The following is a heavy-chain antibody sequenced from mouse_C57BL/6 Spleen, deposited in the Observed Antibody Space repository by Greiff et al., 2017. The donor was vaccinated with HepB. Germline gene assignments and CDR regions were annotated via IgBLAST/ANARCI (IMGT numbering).Heavy chain of an antibody. Sequence: QVQLQQSGAELVRPGASVTLSCKASGYTFTDYEMHWVKQTPVHGLEWIGAIDPETGGTAYNQKFKGKAILTADKSSSTAYMELRSLTSEDSAVYYCTREVDYGSSNFDYWGQGTTLTVSS. V-gene: IGHV1-15*01. CDR3: TREVDYGSSNFDY. CDR2: IDPETGGT. D-gene: IGHD1-1*01. CDR1: GYTFTDYE. J-gene: IGHJ2*01.